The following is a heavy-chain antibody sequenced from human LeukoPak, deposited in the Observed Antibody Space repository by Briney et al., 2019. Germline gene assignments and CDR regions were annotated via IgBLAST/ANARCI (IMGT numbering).Heavy chain of an antibody. D-gene: IGHD4-17*01. V-gene: IGHV3-7*03. CDR1: GFTFSSYW. CDR3: AKGYPNTHYGWAFDI. Sequence: PGGSLRLSCAASGFTFSSYWMSWVRQAPGKGLEWVVNIKQDGSEKYYVDSVKGRFTISRDNAKNSLYLQMNSLRAEDMALYYCAKGYPNTHYGWAFDIWGQGTMVTVSS. CDR2: IKQDGSEK. J-gene: IGHJ3*02.